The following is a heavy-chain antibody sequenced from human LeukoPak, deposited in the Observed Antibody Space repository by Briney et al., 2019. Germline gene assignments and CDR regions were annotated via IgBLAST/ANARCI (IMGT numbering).Heavy chain of an antibody. J-gene: IGHJ6*03. V-gene: IGHV1-69*13. CDR1: GGTFNNYA. CDR3: ARAGAYYYGSKNYQDYYFYYMDV. CDR2: ITPMFGRA. D-gene: IGHD3-10*01. Sequence: SVKVSCKASGGTFNNYAISWVRQAPGQGLEWMGDITPMFGRAKYAQKLQGRVTIIADESTATAYMELSSLRSDDTAVYYCARAGAYYYGSKNYQDYYFYYMDVWGKGTTVTVS.